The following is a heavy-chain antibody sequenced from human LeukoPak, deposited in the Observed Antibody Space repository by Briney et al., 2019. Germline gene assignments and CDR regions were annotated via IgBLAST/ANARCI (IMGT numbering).Heavy chain of an antibody. V-gene: IGHV1-2*02. CDR1: GYTFTGYY. J-gene: IGHJ5*02. CDR3: ARDLYCSSTSCYNWFDP. D-gene: IGHD2-2*01. Sequence: ASVKVSCKASGYTFTGYYMHWVRQAPGQGLEWMRWINPNSGGTNYAQKFQGRVTMTRDTSISTAYMELSGLRSDDTAVYYCARDLYCSSTSCYNWFDPWGQGTLVTVSS. CDR2: INPNSGGT.